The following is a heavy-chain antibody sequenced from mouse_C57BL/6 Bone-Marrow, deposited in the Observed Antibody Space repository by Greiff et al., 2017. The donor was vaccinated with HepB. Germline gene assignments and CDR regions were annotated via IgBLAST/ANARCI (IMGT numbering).Heavy chain of an antibody. CDR3: ARYEVYYGNYGGYFDV. J-gene: IGHJ1*03. CDR2: INPSTGGT. Sequence: VHVKQSGPELVKPGASVKISCKASGYSFTGYYMNWVKQSPEKSLEWIGEINPSTGGTTYNQKFKAKATLTVDQSSSTAYMQLQSLTSEDSAVYYCARYEVYYGNYGGYFDVWGTGTTVTVSS. D-gene: IGHD2-1*01. CDR1: GYSFTGYY. V-gene: IGHV1-42*01.